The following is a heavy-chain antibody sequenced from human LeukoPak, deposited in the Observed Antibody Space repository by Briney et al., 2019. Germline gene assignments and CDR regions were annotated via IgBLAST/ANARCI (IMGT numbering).Heavy chain of an antibody. J-gene: IGHJ5*02. Sequence: TQCLTCTVSGGPTSSGGDYWSWIRQHPGKGLEWIGYFYYSGSTYYNPSLKSRVTISVDTSKNQFTLKLSAVTAADTAVYYCARDFPTDLCYSPYRFDPWGKGPLATSSS. D-gene: IGHD2-2*02. CDR2: FYYSGST. CDR1: GGPTSSGGDY. CDR3: ARDFPTDLCYSPYRFDP. V-gene: IGHV4-31*03.